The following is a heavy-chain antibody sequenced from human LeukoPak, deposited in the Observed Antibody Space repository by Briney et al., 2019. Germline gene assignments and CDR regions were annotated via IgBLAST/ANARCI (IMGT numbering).Heavy chain of an antibody. CDR2: IYYSGST. J-gene: IGHJ4*02. CDR1: GGSISSSGYY. D-gene: IGHD6-13*01. Sequence: SETLSLTCTVSGGSISSSGYYWGWIRQPPGKGLEWIGSIYYSGSTYYNPSLKSRVTISVDTSKNQFSLKLSSVTAADTAVYYCARVGSSSWPRFFDFWGQGTLVTVSS. V-gene: IGHV4-39*01. CDR3: ARVGSSSWPRFFDF.